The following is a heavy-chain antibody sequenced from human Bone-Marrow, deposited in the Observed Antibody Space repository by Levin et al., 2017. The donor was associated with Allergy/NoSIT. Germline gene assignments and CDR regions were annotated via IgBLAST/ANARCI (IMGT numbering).Heavy chain of an antibody. V-gene: IGHV2-5*02. CDR2: IYWDDDK. CDR3: AHRFITYYMDV. CDR1: GFSLSTSGVG. Sequence: ASGPTLVKPTQTLTLTCTFSGFSLSTSGVGVGWFRQPPGKALEWLALIYWDDDKRYRASLKSRLTITKDTSKNQVVLTMTNMDPVDTATYFCAHRFITYYMDVWGKGTTVTVS. D-gene: IGHD3-16*01. J-gene: IGHJ6*03.